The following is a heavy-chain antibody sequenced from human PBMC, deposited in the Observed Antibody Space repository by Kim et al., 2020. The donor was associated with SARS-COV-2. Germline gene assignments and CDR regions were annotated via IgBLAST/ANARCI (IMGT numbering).Heavy chain of an antibody. Sequence: SETLSLTCTVSGGSISSGGYYWSWIRQHPGKGLEWIGYIYYSGSTYYNPSLKSRVTISVDTSKNQFSLKLSSVTAADTAVYYCARARVSLSDNWFDPWGQGTLVTVSS. D-gene: IGHD3-10*01. CDR2: IYYSGST. J-gene: IGHJ5*02. CDR3: ARARVSLSDNWFDP. V-gene: IGHV4-31*03. CDR1: GGSISSGGYY.